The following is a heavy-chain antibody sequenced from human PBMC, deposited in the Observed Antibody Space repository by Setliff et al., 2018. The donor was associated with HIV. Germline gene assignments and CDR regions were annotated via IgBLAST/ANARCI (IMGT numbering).Heavy chain of an antibody. D-gene: IGHD4-4*01. CDR1: GGSISSSSYY. CDR2: IYYSGST. V-gene: IGHV4-39*07. Sequence: SETLSLTCTVSGGSISSSSYYWGWIRQPPGKGLEWIGSIYYSGSTYYSPSLQSLVTISIDTSKHHFSLKLSSVTAADTAVYYCARGTAPRRGTNYGGNYPLDYWGQGALVTVSS. CDR3: ARGTAPRRGTNYGGNYPLDY. J-gene: IGHJ4*02.